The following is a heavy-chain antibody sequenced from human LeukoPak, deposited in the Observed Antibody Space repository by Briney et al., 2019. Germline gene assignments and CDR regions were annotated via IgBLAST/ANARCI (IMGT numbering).Heavy chain of an antibody. D-gene: IGHD6-19*01. V-gene: IGHV4-39*01. CDR3: ARQVGGWPDYYYYYMDV. CDR2: IYYSGST. J-gene: IGHJ6*03. Sequence: SETLSLTCTVSGDSISSGDYYWSWIRQPAGKGLEWIGSIYYSGSTYYNPSLKSRVTISVDTSKNQFSLKLSSVTAADTAVYYCARQVGGWPDYYYYYMDVWGKGTTVTISS. CDR1: GDSISSGDYY.